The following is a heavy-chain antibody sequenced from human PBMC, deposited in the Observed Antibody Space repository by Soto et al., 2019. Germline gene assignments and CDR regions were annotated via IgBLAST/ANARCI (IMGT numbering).Heavy chain of an antibody. CDR2: IVPGDSYT. V-gene: IGHV5-10-1*01. J-gene: IGHJ5*02. CDR1: GFTFTSYW. Sequence: PGESLKISCKGSGFTFTSYWISWVRQMPGKGLEWMGLIVPGDSYTNYSPSFQGHVAISADTSTGTAFLQWNSLKASDTAMYYCARLPLAAAYSDANTWGQGTPVTVSS. CDR3: ARLPLAAAYSDANT. D-gene: IGHD6-13*01.